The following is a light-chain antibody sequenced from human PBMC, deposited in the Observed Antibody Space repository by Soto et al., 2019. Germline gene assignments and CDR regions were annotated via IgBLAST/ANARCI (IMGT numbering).Light chain of an antibody. Sequence: DIQMTQSPSSLSASVGDRVTITCRASQSISSYLNWYQQKPGKAPKLLIYAASSLQSGVPSRFSGSGSGTDCTLTISSLQPEDFATYYCQQSYSSPFTFGPGTTVDIK. CDR2: AAS. CDR1: QSISSY. J-gene: IGKJ3*01. CDR3: QQSYSSPFT. V-gene: IGKV1-39*01.